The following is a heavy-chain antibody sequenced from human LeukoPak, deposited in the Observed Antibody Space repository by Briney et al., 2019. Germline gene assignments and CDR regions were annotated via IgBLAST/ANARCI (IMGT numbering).Heavy chain of an antibody. CDR2: ISKTSSHI. V-gene: IGHV3-11*06. J-gene: IGHJ4*02. D-gene: IGHD5-24*01. CDR3: ARRMATITWPSGVYYFDY. Sequence: PGGSLRLSCAASGFTFSDHYMSWIRQAPGKGLEWVSYISKTSSHIYYADSVKGRFTISRDNAKNSLYLQMNSLRAEDTAVYYCARRMATITWPSGVYYFDYWGQGTLVTVSS. CDR1: GFTFSDHY.